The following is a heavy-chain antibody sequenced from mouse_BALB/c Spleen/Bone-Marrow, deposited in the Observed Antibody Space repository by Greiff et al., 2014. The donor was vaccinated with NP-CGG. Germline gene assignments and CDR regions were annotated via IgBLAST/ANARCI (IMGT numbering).Heavy chain of an antibody. Sequence: VQLQQSGAELVKPGASVKLSCTASGFNIKDTYMHWVKQSHEKSLEWIGRINTANGNTKYDQKFQGKATITAYKSSNTAYLHLSILSSEDAAVYYCARTDYWGQGTTLTVSS. J-gene: IGHJ2*01. CDR1: GFNIKDTY. CDR2: INTANGNT. CDR3: ARTDY. V-gene: IGHV14-3*02.